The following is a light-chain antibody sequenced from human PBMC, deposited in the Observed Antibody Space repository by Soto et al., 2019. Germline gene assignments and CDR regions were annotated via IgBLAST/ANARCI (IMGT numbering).Light chain of an antibody. CDR2: AAS. CDR1: QGTSSY. V-gene: IGKV1-9*01. Sequence: DIQLTQSPSFLSASVGDRVTITCRASQGTSSYLAWYQQKPGKAPKLLIYAASTLQSGVPSRFSGSGSGTEFTLTISSLQPEDFATYYCQQLYSYPLTFGQGTKVEIK. CDR3: QQLYSYPLT. J-gene: IGKJ1*01.